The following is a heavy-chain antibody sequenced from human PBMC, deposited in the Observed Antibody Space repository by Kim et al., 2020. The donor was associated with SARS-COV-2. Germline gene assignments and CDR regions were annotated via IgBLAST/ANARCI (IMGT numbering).Heavy chain of an antibody. V-gene: IGHV1-8*01. CDR3: ARGSYYSDSCDY. J-gene: IGHJ4*02. CDR2: MNPKNGHT. Sequence: ASVKVSCKTSGYSFTNYEINWVRQVPGQGLEWMGWMNPKNGHTGSSEKFQDRVAMTRDTSISTAYMALSSLRFEDTAVYYCARGSYYSDSCDYWGRGTLV. CDR1: GYSFTNYE. D-gene: IGHD3-22*01.